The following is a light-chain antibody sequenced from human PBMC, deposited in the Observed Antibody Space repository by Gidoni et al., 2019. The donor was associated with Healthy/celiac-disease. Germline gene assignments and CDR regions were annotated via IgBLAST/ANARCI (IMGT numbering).Light chain of an antibody. V-gene: IGKV3-15*01. CDR3: QQYNNWPRT. CDR1: QSVSSN. CDR2: GAS. J-gene: IGKJ1*01. Sequence: IVMTHSPATLSVSPGERATLSCRPSQSVSSNLAWYQQKPGQAPRLLIYGASTRATGIPARFSGSGSGTEFTLTISSLQSEDFAVYYCQQYNNWPRTFGQGTKVEIK.